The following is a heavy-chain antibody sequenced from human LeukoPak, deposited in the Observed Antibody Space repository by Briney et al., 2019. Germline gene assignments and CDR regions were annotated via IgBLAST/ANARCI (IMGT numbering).Heavy chain of an antibody. Sequence: SETLSLTCTVSGGSITSYYWNWIRQPPGKGLEWIGYVLYSGSTKYNPSLTSRVTISVDSPQHQFSLKLRSVTAEDTAVYYCARTTIVRGVVTAFVIWGRGTMVTVCS. D-gene: IGHD3-10*01. J-gene: IGHJ3*02. CDR1: GGSITSYY. CDR2: VLYSGST. CDR3: ARTTIVRGVVTAFVI. V-gene: IGHV4-59*08.